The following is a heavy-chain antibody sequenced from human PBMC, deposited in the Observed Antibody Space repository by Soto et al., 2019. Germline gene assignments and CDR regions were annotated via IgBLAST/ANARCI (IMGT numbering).Heavy chain of an antibody. Sequence: GGSLRLSCAASGFTFSSYAMSWFRQAPGNGLEWVSALSGSGGSTYYADSVKGRFTISRDNPKNTLYLQMNSLRAEDTAVYYCAKDLGSSRPSPFDYWGQGTLVTVSS. CDR3: AKDLGSSRPSPFDY. D-gene: IGHD1-26*01. V-gene: IGHV3-23*01. J-gene: IGHJ4*02. CDR2: LSGSGGST. CDR1: GFTFSSYA.